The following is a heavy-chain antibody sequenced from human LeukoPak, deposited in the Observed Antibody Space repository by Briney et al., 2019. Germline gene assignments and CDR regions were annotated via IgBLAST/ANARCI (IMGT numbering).Heavy chain of an antibody. CDR2: ISDSNGKT. CDR1: GYTFTSYG. Sequence: ASVKVSCKASGYTFTSYGISWVRQAPGQGREWMGWISDSNGKTNYAQKLQGRVTMTTDTSTSTAYMELRSLRSDDTAVYYCAREGWYCSSTSCYTLYSDYWGQGTLVTVSS. J-gene: IGHJ4*02. V-gene: IGHV1-18*04. CDR3: AREGWYCSSTSCYTLYSDY. D-gene: IGHD2-2*02.